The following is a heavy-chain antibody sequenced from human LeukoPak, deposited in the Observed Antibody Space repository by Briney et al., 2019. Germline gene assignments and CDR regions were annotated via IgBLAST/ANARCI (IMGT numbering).Heavy chain of an antibody. CDR2: INHNGNVN. Sequence: GGSLRLSCAASGFTFSSYWMNWARQAPGKGLEWVASINHNGNVNYYVDSVKGRFTISRDNAKNSLYLQMSNLRAEDTAVYSCARGGCFDVLGQGATVTVSS. CDR1: GFTFSSYW. V-gene: IGHV3-7*03. J-gene: IGHJ6*02. CDR3: ARGGCFDV. D-gene: IGHD3-16*01.